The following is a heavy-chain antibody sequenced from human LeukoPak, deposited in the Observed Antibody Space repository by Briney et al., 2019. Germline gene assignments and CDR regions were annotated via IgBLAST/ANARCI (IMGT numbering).Heavy chain of an antibody. D-gene: IGHD2-2*02. CDR1: GYTFTSYG. V-gene: IGHV1-18*01. J-gene: IGHJ6*03. CDR3: ARAFRGFEWDCSSTSCYRRGFEYYYYYYMDV. CDR2: ISAYNGNT. Sequence: ASVKVSCKASGYTFTSYGISWVRQAPGQGLEWMGWISAYNGNTNYAQKLQGRVTMTTDTSTSTAYMELRSLRSDDTAVYYCARAFRGFEWDCSSTSCYRRGFEYYYYYYMDVWGKGTTVTVSS.